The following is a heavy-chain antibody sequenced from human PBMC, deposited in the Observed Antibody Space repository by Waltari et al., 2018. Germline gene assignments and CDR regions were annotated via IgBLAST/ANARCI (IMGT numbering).Heavy chain of an antibody. D-gene: IGHD6-6*01. Sequence: EMQLVESGGALVQPGGSLRLSCPASGFPFSTYTMNWVRQAPGQGLEWVAVMTASGLMDYGDSVKGRFIISRDNSKNTLYLEMFRLRVEDTARYYCAKDEGARLAPTFGMDAWGQGTTVIVS. CDR3: AKDEGARLAPTFGMDA. V-gene: IGHV3-23*04. CDR1: GFPFSTYT. J-gene: IGHJ6*02. CDR2: MTASGLM.